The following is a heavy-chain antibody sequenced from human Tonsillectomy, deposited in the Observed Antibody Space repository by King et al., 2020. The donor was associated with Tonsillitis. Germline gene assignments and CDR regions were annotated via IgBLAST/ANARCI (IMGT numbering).Heavy chain of an antibody. J-gene: IGHJ4*02. CDR1: GFTFSSYS. D-gene: IGHD6-13*01. CDR3: ARHQQLIR. CDR2: ISSSSSYI. V-gene: IGHV3-21*01. Sequence: VQLVESGGGLVKPGGSLRLSCAASGFTFSSYSMNWVRQAPEKGLEWVSSISSSSSYIYYADSVKGRFTISRDNAKNSMVLQMNSLRAEDTAVYYCARHQQLIRWGQGTLVTVSS.